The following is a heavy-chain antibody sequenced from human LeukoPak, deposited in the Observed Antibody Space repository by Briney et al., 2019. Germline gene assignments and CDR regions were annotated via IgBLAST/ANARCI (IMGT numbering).Heavy chain of an antibody. CDR2: IYYSGST. CDR3: ARDPPGSGSYYDY. CDR1: GGSLSSYY. Sequence: SETLSLTCTVSGGSLSSYYWSWIRQPPGKGLECIGYIYYSGSTNYNPSLKSRVTISVDTSKNQFSLKLNSVTAADTAVYYCARDPPGSGSYYDYWGQGTLVTVSS. J-gene: IGHJ4*02. D-gene: IGHD3-10*01. V-gene: IGHV4-59*01.